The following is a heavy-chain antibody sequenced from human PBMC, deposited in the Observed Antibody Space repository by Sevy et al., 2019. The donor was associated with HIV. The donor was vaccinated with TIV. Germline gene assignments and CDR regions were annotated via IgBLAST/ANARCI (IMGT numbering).Heavy chain of an antibody. D-gene: IGHD1-20*01. CDR2: IYYSGST. J-gene: IGHJ4*02. CDR1: GGSMNIYY. Sequence: SETLSLTCSVSGGSMNIYYWSWIRQPLGKGLEWIGFIYYSGSTNYNPSLKSRVTISVDTSTNQFSLKLSSVTAADTAVYYCARVGFNWNDVDYWGQGTLVTVSS. V-gene: IGHV4-59*01. CDR3: ARVGFNWNDVDY.